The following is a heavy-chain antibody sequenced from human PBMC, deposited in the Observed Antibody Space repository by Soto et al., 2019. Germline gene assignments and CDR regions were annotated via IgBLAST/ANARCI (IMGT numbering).Heavy chain of an antibody. V-gene: IGHV3-33*01. CDR1: GFTFSSYG. J-gene: IGHJ4*02. CDR3: ARDVGDFWSGYSAPQGPNDY. CDR2: IWYDGSNK. Sequence: PGGSLRLSCAASGFTFSSYGMHWVRQAPGKGLEWVAVIWYDGSNKYYADSVKGRFTISRDNSKNTLYLQMNSLRAEDTAVYYCARDVGDFWSGYSAPQGPNDYWGQGTLVTVSS. D-gene: IGHD3-3*01.